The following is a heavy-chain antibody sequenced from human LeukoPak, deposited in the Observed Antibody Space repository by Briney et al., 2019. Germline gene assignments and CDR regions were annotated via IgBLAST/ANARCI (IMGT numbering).Heavy chain of an antibody. V-gene: IGHV1-24*01. CDR3: ARGLDYSNSPFDL. D-gene: IGHD4-11*01. Sequence: ASVKVSCKVSGYTLTELSMHWVRQAPGKGLEWMGGFDPEDGETIYAQKFQGRVTITRNTSISTAYMELSSLRSEDTAVYYCARGLDYSNSPFDLWGRGTLVAVSS. CDR1: GYTLTELS. CDR2: FDPEDGET. J-gene: IGHJ2*01.